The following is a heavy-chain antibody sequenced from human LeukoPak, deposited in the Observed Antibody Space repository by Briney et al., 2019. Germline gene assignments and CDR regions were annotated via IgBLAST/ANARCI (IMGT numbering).Heavy chain of an antibody. Sequence: GASVKVSCKASGYTFTTCGMSWVRQAPGQGLEWMGWISAYNGDANYAQNLQGRVTMTTDTATSTAYMELRSLRSDDTAVYYCVRDYSYSGSYDVFVIWGQGTMVTVSS. CDR2: ISAYNGDA. V-gene: IGHV1-18*01. CDR3: VRDYSYSGSYDVFVI. D-gene: IGHD3-10*01. CDR1: GYTFTTCG. J-gene: IGHJ3*02.